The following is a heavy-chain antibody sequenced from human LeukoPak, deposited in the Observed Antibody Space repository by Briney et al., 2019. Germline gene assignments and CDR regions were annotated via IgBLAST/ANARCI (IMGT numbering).Heavy chain of an antibody. CDR3: ARDWGQRGVGATLAN. J-gene: IGHJ4*02. D-gene: IGHD1-26*01. Sequence: GGSLRLSCAASGFTFSSHAMVWVRQAPGKGLEWVSFISHDGSESFHTESVKGRFTISRDNFKNTVDLQVSGLKEEGTAVYYCARDWGQRGVGATLANWGQGTLVIVSS. V-gene: IGHV3-30-3*01. CDR2: ISHDGSES. CDR1: GFTFSSHA.